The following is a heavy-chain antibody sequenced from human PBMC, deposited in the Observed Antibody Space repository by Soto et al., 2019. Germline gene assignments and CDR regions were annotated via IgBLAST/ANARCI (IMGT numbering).Heavy chain of an antibody. CDR2: ISGSGGST. D-gene: IGHD6-13*01. Sequence: VSLRLSCAASPFTIGSYAMSWVRQAPGKGLEWVSAISGSGGSTYYADSVKVRFTISRDNSKNTLYLQMNSLRAEDTAVYYCAKHCIAAAGTVDYWGQGTLVTVSS. J-gene: IGHJ4*02. CDR1: PFTIGSYA. V-gene: IGHV3-23*01. CDR3: AKHCIAAAGTVDY.